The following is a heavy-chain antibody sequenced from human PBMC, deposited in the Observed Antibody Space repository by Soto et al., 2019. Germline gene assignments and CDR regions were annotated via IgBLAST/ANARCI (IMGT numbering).Heavy chain of an antibody. J-gene: IGHJ4*02. V-gene: IGHV3-21*06. CDR1: GFTFTRYS. CDR2: ISSTTNYI. Sequence: WWSLRLSCAASGFTFTRYSMNWVRQAPGKGLEWVSSISSTTNYIYYGDSMKGRFTISRDNAKNSLYLEMNSLRAEDTAVYYCARESEDLTSNFDYWGQGTLVTVSS. CDR3: ARESEDLTSNFDY.